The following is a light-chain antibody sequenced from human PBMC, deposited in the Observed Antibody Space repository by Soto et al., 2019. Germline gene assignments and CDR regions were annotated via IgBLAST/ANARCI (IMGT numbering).Light chain of an antibody. CDR2: GAA. CDR3: QQYGSSTLP. V-gene: IGKV3-20*01. J-gene: IGKJ4*01. Sequence: DIVLTQSPGTLSLSPGERATLSCRARQRVFSSDLAWYQQKPGQDPRLLIYGAASRATRIPDRLSGRGAGTDFTLTISRLEPEDFAVYYCQQYGSSTLPFGGGTKVAIK. CDR1: QRVFSSD.